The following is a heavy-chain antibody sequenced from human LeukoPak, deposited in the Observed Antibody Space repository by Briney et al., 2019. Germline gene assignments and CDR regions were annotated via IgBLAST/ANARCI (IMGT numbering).Heavy chain of an antibody. J-gene: IGHJ3*02. V-gene: IGHV4-38-2*01. D-gene: IGHD1-14*01. Sequence: PPETLSLTCAVSGYSISSGYYWGWIRQPPGKGLEWIGSIYHSGSTYYNPSLKSRVTISVDTSKNQFSLKLSSVTAADTAVYYCARGPETLMGAFDIWGQGTMVTVSS. CDR2: IYHSGST. CDR3: ARGPETLMGAFDI. CDR1: GYSISSGYY.